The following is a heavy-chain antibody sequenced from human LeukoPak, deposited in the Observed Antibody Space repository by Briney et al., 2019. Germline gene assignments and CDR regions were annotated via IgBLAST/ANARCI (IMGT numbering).Heavy chain of an antibody. Sequence: SETLSLTCTVSGGSISSSSYYWGWIRQPPGKGLEWIGSIYYSGSTYYNPSLKSRVTISVDTSKNHFYLKLSSVAAADTAVYYCARDTRYNWNAPFDYWGQGTLVTVSS. CDR1: GGSISSSSYY. CDR2: IYYSGST. CDR3: ARDTRYNWNAPFDY. J-gene: IGHJ4*02. V-gene: IGHV4-39*07. D-gene: IGHD1-20*01.